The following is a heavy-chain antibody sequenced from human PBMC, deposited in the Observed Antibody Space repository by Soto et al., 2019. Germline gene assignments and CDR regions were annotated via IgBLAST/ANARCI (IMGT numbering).Heavy chain of an antibody. J-gene: IGHJ3*02. CDR3: ARVRYFDWLLYRKRGAFDI. V-gene: IGHV4-34*01. CDR1: GGSFSGYY. Sequence: LETLSLTCAVYGGSFSGYYWSWIRQPPGKGLEWIGEINHSGSTNYNTSLKSRATISVDTSKNQFSLKLSSVTAADTAVYYCARVRYFDWLLYRKRGAFDIWGQGTMVTVSS. D-gene: IGHD3-9*01. CDR2: INHSGST.